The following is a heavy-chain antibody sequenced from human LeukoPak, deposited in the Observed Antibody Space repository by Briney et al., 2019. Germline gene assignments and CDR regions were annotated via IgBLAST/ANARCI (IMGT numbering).Heavy chain of an antibody. CDR1: GGSISIGDYY. CDR2: IYYSGST. CDR3: ARDRGATSRPYYHGMDV. D-gene: IGHD5-24*01. Sequence: PSQTLSLTCTVSGGSISIGDYYWSWIRQPPGKGPEWIGYIYYSGSTYYNPSLKTRVTISVDTSKNQFYLKLSSVTAADTAVYYCARDRGATSRPYYHGMDVWGQGTTVTVSS. J-gene: IGHJ6*02. V-gene: IGHV4-30-4*01.